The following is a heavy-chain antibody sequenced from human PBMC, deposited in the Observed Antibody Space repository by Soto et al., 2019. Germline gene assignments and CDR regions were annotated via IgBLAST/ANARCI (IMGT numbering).Heavy chain of an antibody. CDR3: ARIEYNDFWSGYYPDY. CDR2: IIPIFGTA. V-gene: IGHV1-69*06. Sequence: GASVKVSCKASGGTFSSYASSWVLQAPGQGLEWMGGIIPIFGTANYAQKFQGRVTITADKSTNTAYMDLRSLRYDDTAVYYCARIEYNDFWSGYYPDYWGQGTLVTVSS. J-gene: IGHJ4*02. CDR1: GGTFSSYA. D-gene: IGHD3-3*01.